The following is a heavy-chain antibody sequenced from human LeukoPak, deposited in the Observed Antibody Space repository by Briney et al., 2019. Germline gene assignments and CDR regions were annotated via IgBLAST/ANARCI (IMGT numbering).Heavy chain of an antibody. Sequence: PGRSLRLSCAASGFTFSGYGMHWVRQAPGKGLEWVAVISYDGSNKYYADSVKGRFTISRDNSKNTLYLQMNSLRAEDTAVYYCAKDRGGSYFGSLGYYYGMDVWGRGTTVTVSS. CDR2: ISYDGSNK. CDR1: GFTFSGYG. D-gene: IGHD1-26*01. J-gene: IGHJ6*02. V-gene: IGHV3-30*18. CDR3: AKDRGGSYFGSLGYYYGMDV.